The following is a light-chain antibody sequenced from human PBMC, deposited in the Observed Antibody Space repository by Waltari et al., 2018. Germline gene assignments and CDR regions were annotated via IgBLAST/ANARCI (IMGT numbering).Light chain of an antibody. CDR1: SVDIGYYNF. J-gene: IGLJ2*01. Sequence: QSALTQPASVSASPGQSITISCTGTSVDIGYYNFVSWYQQHPNKAPKLIIYEVTTRASGVSNRFSASKSGNTASLTISGLQAEDEADYYCCSYTTSDSVVFGGGTKLTVL. V-gene: IGLV2-14*01. CDR3: CSYTTSDSVV. CDR2: EVT.